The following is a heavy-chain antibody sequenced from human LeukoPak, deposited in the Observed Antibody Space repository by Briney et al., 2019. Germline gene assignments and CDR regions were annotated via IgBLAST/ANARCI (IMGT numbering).Heavy chain of an antibody. Sequence: GESLKISCKGSGYIFSSYWIAWVRQMPGKGLEWMGTIYPGDSDTRYSPSFQGQVTISADKSISTAYLQWSSLKASDTATYYCARQYCSGGTCYLDCWGQGTPLTVSS. J-gene: IGHJ4*02. CDR3: ARQYCSGGTCYLDC. CDR1: GYIFSSYW. D-gene: IGHD2-15*01. V-gene: IGHV5-51*01. CDR2: IYPGDSDT.